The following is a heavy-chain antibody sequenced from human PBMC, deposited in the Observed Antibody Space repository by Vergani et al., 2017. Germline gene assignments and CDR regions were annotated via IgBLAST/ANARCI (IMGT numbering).Heavy chain of an antibody. CDR3: ASSTSYYDSSGYYYGEDYFDY. CDR1: GGSISSSSYY. Sequence: QLQLQESGPGLVKPSETLSLTCTVSGGSISSSSYYWGWIRQPPGKGLEWIGSIYYSGSTNYNPSLKSRVTISVETSKNQFSLKLSSVTAADTAVYYCASSTSYYDSSGYYYGEDYFDYWGQGTLVTVSS. V-gene: IGHV4-39*07. J-gene: IGHJ4*02. D-gene: IGHD3-22*01. CDR2: IYYSGST.